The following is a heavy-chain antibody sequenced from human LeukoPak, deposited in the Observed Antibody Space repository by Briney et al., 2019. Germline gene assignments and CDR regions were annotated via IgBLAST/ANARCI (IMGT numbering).Heavy chain of an antibody. V-gene: IGHV1-69*04. CDR2: IIPILGIA. CDR3: ARDSHCSSTSCYSYYYYYYGMDV. J-gene: IGHJ6*02. CDR1: GGTFSSYA. D-gene: IGHD2-2*02. Sequence: SVKVSCKASGGTFSSYAISWVRQAPGQGLEWMGRIIPILGIANYAQKLQGRVTMTTDTSTSTAYMELRSLRSDDTAVYYCARDSHCSSTSCYSYYYYYYGMDVWGQGTTVTVSS.